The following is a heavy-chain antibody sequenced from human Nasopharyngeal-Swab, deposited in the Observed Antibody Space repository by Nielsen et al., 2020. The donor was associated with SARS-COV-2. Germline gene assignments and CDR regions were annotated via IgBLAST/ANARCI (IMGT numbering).Heavy chain of an antibody. Sequence: KVSCKGSGYSFTSYWLGWVRQMPGKGLEWMGIIYPGDSDTRYSPSFQGQVTISADKSISTAYLQWSSLKASDTAMYYCARRAGDGDYSPNGYFDLWGRGTLVTVSS. CDR2: IYPGDSDT. J-gene: IGHJ2*01. D-gene: IGHD4-17*01. CDR1: GYSFTSYW. CDR3: ARRAGDGDYSPNGYFDL. V-gene: IGHV5-51*01.